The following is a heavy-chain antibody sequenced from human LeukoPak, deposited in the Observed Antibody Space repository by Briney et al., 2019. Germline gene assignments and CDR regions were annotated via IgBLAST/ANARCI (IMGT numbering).Heavy chain of an antibody. J-gene: IGHJ4*02. CDR1: GGSISTYY. CDR2: MSYSGNS. CDR3: ARNGGGWSFDY. V-gene: IGHV4-59*08. Sequence: SETLSLTCTASGGSISTYYWSWIRQSPGKGLEWIGYMSYSGNSNYSPSLKSRVTVSVDTSKNQFSLKLTSVTAADTAVYYCARNGGGWSFDYWGQGTLVTVSS. D-gene: IGHD6-19*01.